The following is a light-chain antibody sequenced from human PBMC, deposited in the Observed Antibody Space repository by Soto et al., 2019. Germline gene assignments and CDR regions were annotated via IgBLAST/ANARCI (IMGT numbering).Light chain of an antibody. V-gene: IGLV2-14*01. J-gene: IGLJ1*01. CDR3: ASYTNSSTYV. CDR2: DVS. CDR1: SSDVGGYSY. Sequence: QSVLTQPASVSGSPVRSIAISCTGTSSDVGGYSYVSWYQQQPGKAPKLVISDVSNRPSGVSDRFSGSKSGNTASLTISGLQTEDEADYYCASYTNSSTYVFGTGTKVTVL.